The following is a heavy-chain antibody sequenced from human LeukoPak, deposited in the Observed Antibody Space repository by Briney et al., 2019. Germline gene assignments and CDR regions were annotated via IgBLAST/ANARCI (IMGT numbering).Heavy chain of an antibody. CDR3: ATLLATRGYSYDGY. CDR1: GYTFTDYY. CDR2: INPKSGGT. D-gene: IGHD5-18*01. V-gene: IGHV1-2*02. J-gene: IGHJ4*02. Sequence: GASVKVSCKASGYTFTDYYMHWVRQAPGQGLEWMGWINPKSGGTIYAQKFQGRVTMTEDTSTDTAYMELSSLRSEDTAVYYCATLLATRGYSYDGYWGQGTLVTVSS.